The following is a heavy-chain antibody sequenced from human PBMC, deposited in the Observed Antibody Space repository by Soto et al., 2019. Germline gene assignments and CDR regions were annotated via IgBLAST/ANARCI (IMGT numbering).Heavy chain of an antibody. J-gene: IGHJ4*02. V-gene: IGHV3-30*01. D-gene: IGHD6-13*01. Sequence: QVQLVESGGGVVQPGRSLRLSCAASGFTFRSYAMDWVRQAPGKGLEWVAVISYDGTNKYYADSVKGRFTISRDNSKNTLSLQMNSLRPDETAVYYCARGDSNSWSDFWGQGTLVTVSS. CDR1: GFTFRSYA. CDR3: ARGDSNSWSDF. CDR2: ISYDGTNK.